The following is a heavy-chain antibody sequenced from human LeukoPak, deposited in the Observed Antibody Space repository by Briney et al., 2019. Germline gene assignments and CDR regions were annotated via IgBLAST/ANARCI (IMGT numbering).Heavy chain of an antibody. CDR2: ISSGGTFM. J-gene: IGHJ4*02. CDR3: AREPTGDY. D-gene: IGHD1-1*01. Sequence: PGGSLRLSCAASGFTFSSYSINWVRQAPGKGLEWVSSISSGGTFMYYADSVKGRFTTSRGNAKKSVFLQMNSLRAEDSAVYYCAREPTGDYWGQGMLVTVSS. CDR1: GFTFSSYS. V-gene: IGHV3-21*01.